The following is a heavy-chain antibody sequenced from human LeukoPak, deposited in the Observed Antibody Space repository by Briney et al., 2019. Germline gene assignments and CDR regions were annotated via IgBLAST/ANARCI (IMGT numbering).Heavy chain of an antibody. D-gene: IGHD3-10*01. Sequence: SETLSLTCAVSGGSISGGGYSWSWIRQPPGKGLEWIGYIYHSGSTYYNPSLKSRVTISVDRSKNQFSLKLSSVTAADTAVYYCARGVATYYYGSGSYYLDYWGQGTLVTVSS. J-gene: IGHJ4*02. CDR2: IYHSGST. V-gene: IGHV4-30-2*01. CDR3: ARGVATYYYGSGSYYLDY. CDR1: GGSISGGGYS.